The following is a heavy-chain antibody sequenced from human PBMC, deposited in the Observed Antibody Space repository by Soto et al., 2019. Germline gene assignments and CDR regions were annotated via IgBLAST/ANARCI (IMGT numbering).Heavy chain of an antibody. D-gene: IGHD3-10*01. CDR2: FWFDGSKK. Sequence: PGGSLRLSCAASGFSFTSDGMHWVRQAPGKGLEWVAVFWFDGSKKYYADSVKGRFTVSRDNAKTTLYLQMNSLRVEDTAVYYCARELLYGSGSRNFHYYGMDVWGQGTPVTVSS. J-gene: IGHJ6*02. V-gene: IGHV3-33*01. CDR3: ARELLYGSGSRNFHYYGMDV. CDR1: GFSFTSDG.